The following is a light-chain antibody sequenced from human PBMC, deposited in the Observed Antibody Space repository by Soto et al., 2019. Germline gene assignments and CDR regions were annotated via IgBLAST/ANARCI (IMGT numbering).Light chain of an antibody. V-gene: IGLV2-8*01. CDR3: SSYAGSNNLV. Sequence: QSALTQPRSVSGSPGQSVIISCTGTSSDVGGYNYVSWYQQHPGKAPKLMIYDVSERPSGVPDRFSGSKSGNTASLTVSGLQAEDEADYYCSSYAGSNNLVFGGGTKLTVL. J-gene: IGLJ2*01. CDR1: SSDVGGYNY. CDR2: DVS.